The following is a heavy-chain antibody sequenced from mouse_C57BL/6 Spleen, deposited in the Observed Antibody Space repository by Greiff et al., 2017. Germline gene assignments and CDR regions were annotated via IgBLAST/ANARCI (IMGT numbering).Heavy chain of an antibody. CDR1: GYTFTSYW. V-gene: IGHV1-53*01. J-gene: IGHJ4*01. D-gene: IGHD1-1*01. CDR2: INPSNGGT. CDR3: ARGGITTVVAYYAMDY. Sequence: QVQLQQPGTELVKPGASVKLSCKASGYTFTSYWMHWVKQRPGQGLEWIGNINPSNGGTNYNEKFKSKATLTVDKSSSTAYMQLSSLTSEDSAVYYCARGGITTVVAYYAMDYWGQGTSVTVSS.